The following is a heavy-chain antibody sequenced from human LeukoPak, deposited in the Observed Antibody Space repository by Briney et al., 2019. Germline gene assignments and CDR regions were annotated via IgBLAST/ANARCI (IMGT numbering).Heavy chain of an antibody. J-gene: IGHJ6*02. CDR1: GGSFSGYY. CDR2: INHSGST. V-gene: IGHV4-34*01. Sequence: SETLSLTCAVYGGSFSGYYWSWIRQPPGKGLEWIGEINHSGSTNYNPSLKSRVTISVDTSKNQFSLKPSSVTAADTAVYYCARGHSGYGFRSYYYYGMDVWGQGTTVTVSS. CDR3: ARGHSGYGFRSYYYYGMDV. D-gene: IGHD5-12*01.